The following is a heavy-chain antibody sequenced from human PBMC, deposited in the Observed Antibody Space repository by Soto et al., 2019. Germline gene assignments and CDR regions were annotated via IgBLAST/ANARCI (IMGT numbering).Heavy chain of an antibody. CDR2: IYYSGST. V-gene: IGHV4-31*03. J-gene: IGHJ6*02. CDR1: GGSISSGGYY. CDR3: ARGPNYDFWSGYLANYYYYYGMDV. D-gene: IGHD3-3*01. Sequence: PSETLSLTCTVSGGSISSGGYYWSWSRQHPGKGLEWIGYIYYSGSTYYNPSLKSRVTISVDTSKNQFSLKLSSVTAADTAVYYCARGPNYDFWSGYLANYYYYYGMDVWGQGTTVTVSS.